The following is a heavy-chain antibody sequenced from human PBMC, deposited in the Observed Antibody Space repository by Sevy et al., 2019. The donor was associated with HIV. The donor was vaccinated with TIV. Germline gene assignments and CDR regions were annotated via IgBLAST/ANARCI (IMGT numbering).Heavy chain of an antibody. Sequence: GGSLRLSCVASGFTFSHYWMTWVRQAPGKGLEWVANIKQEGRDKYYVDSVKGRFTISRDNAKNSLYLQMNSLRVEDTAVYYCARPTMVAFDDWGQGTLVTVSS. J-gene: IGHJ4*02. CDR3: ARPTMVAFDD. CDR1: GFTFSHYW. CDR2: IKQEGRDK. D-gene: IGHD3-10*01. V-gene: IGHV3-7*01.